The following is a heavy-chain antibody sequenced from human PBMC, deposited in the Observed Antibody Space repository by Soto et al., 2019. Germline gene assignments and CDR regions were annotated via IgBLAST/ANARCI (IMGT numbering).Heavy chain of an antibody. V-gene: IGHV3-30-3*01. CDR2: ISYDGTIK. D-gene: IGHD3-10*02. CDR3: GMGLGPTHRLFVPMFVYGGGDY. J-gene: IGHJ4*02. Sequence: QVQLVESGGGVVQPGRSLTLSCVASGFSFSNYAMHWVRHNPGKGLEWGAVISYDGTIKNYADSVKGRFTISRDNSKTVLYVQVESLKTDDTAIYYCGMGLGPTHRLFVPMFVYGGGDYWCQGTLVTVSS. CDR1: GFSFSNYA.